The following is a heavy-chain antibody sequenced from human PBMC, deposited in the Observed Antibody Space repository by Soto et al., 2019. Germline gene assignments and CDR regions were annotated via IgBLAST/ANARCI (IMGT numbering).Heavy chain of an antibody. CDR1: GYTFTGYY. D-gene: IGHD2-15*01. CDR3: ARDDVVVVAATLLHYYYGMDV. Sequence: ASVKVSCKASGYTFTGYYMHWVRQAPGQGLEWMGWINPNSGGTNYAQKFQGRVTMTRDTSISTAYMELSRLRSDDTAVYYCARDDVVVVAATLLHYYYGMDVWGQGTKVTVSS. J-gene: IGHJ6*02. V-gene: IGHV1-2*02. CDR2: INPNSGGT.